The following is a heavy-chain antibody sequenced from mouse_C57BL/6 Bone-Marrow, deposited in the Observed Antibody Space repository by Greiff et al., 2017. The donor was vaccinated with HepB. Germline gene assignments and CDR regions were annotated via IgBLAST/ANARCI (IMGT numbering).Heavy chain of an antibody. CDR2: IDPSDSET. CDR3: ARKTYYGSSHYAMDY. CDR1: GYTFTSYW. J-gene: IGHJ4*01. V-gene: IGHV1-52*01. Sequence: QVQLQQPGAELVRPGSSGKLSCKASGYTFTSYWMHWVKQRPIQGLEWIGNIDPSDSETHYNQKFKDKATLTVDKSSSTAYMQLSSLTSEDSAVYYCARKTYYGSSHYAMDYWGQGTSVTVSS. D-gene: IGHD1-1*01.